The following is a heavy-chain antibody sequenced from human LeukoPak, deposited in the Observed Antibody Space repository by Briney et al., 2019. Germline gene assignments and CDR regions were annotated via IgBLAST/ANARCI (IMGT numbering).Heavy chain of an antibody. CDR1: GFTFSSYA. CDR2: TTGGGGGT. J-gene: IGHJ4*02. D-gene: IGHD3-22*01. CDR3: AKHYDSSGYYFDY. V-gene: IGHV3-23*01. Sequence: PGGSLRLSCAASGFTFSSYAMGWVRQAPGKGLEWVSATTGGGGGTYYADSVKGRFTISRDNSKNTLYLQMNSLRAEDTAVYYCAKHYDSSGYYFDYWGQGTLVTVSS.